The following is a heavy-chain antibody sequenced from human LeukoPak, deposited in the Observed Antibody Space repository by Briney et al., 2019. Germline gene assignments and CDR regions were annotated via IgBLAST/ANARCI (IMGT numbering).Heavy chain of an antibody. D-gene: IGHD3-10*01. CDR2: ISNNGGYT. CDR1: GFTFSSSA. J-gene: IGHJ3*02. CDR3: AKDLVLLWFGELSGPGAFDI. V-gene: IGHV3-23*01. Sequence: GGSLRLSCAASGFTFSSSAMSWVRQAPGKGLEWVSAISNNGGYTYYADSVQGRFTISRDNSKSTLCLQMNSLRAEDTAVYYCAKDLVLLWFGELSGPGAFDIWGQGTKVTVSS.